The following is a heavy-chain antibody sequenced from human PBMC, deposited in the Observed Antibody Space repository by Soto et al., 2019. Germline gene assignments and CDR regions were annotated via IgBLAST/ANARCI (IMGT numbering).Heavy chain of an antibody. Sequence: GSLRLSCTASGFIFDTYPINWVRQAPGKGLEWVSSISDSSTHIYYAASVKGRFTISRDNAKTSVYLEMNSLRVDDTATYFWTRDGGSVYSKWFGPWGQGTLVTVSS. CDR3: TRDGGSVYSKWFGP. V-gene: IGHV3-21*01. CDR1: GFIFDTYP. J-gene: IGHJ5*02. D-gene: IGHD3-3*01. CDR2: ISDSSTHI.